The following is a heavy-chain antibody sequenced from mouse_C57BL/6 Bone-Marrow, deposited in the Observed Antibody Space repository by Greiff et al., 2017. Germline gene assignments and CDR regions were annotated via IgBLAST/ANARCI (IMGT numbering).Heavy chain of an antibody. V-gene: IGHV5-17*01. D-gene: IGHD1-1*01. CDR2: ISSGSSTI. Sequence: EVQLQESGGGLVKPGGSLKLSCAASGFTFSDYGMHWVRQAPEKGLEWVAYISSGSSTIYYADTVKGRFTISRDNAKNTLFLQMTSLRSEDTAMYYCAPYYYGSGAYWGQGTLVTVSA. CDR3: APYYYGSGAY. J-gene: IGHJ3*01. CDR1: GFTFSDYG.